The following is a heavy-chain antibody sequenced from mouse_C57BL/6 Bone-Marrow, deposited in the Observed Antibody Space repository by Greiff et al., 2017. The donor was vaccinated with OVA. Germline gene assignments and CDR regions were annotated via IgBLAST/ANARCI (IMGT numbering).Heavy chain of an antibody. CDR3: AIDYYGSSYYSAY. D-gene: IGHD1-1*01. V-gene: IGHV1-82*01. CDR1: GYAFSSSW. CDR2: IYPGDGDT. Sequence: VQGVESGPELVKPGASVKISCKASGYAFSSSWMNWVKQRPGKGLEWIGRIYPGDGDTNYNGKFKGKATLTADKSSSTAYMQLSSLTSEDSAVYFCAIDYYGSSYYSAYWGQGTLVTVSA. J-gene: IGHJ3*01.